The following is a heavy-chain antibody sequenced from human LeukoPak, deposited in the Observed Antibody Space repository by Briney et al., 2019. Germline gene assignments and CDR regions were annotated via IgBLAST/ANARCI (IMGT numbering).Heavy chain of an antibody. CDR1: GYSISNGYY. D-gene: IGHD3-10*01. CDR3: ARATYYGSGSWPLYYYYYMDV. CDR2: ISHRGST. Sequence: SETLSLTCTVSGYSISNGYYWGWIRQPPGKGLEWVGSISHRGSTYYNPSLRSRITISLDRSKQKFSLKLSSVTAADTAVYYCARATYYGSGSWPLYYYYYMDVWGKGTTVTISS. J-gene: IGHJ6*03. V-gene: IGHV4-38-2*02.